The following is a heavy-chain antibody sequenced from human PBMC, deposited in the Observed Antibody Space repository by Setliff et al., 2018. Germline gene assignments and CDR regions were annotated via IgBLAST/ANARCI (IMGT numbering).Heavy chain of an antibody. J-gene: IGHJ5*02. CDR1: GFTFKTYS. CDR2: ISGYNGNT. D-gene: IGHD1-26*01. V-gene: IGHV1-18*01. CDR3: VRSGKFGMRFWFDQ. Sequence: ASVKVSCKASGFTFKTYSFSWIRQAPGQGLEWVGWISGYNGNTIYAQNFQDRVTMTTDASTNTAYMELRSLGSDDTAFYYCVRSGKFGMRFWFDQWGQGTLVTVSS.